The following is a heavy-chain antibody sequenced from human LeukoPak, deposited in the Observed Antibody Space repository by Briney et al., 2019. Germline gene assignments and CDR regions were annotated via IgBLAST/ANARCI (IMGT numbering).Heavy chain of an antibody. CDR3: ARDRGIAAALDY. J-gene: IGHJ4*02. Sequence: GGSLRLSCAASGFTFSSYAMHWVRQAPGKGLEWVAVISYDGSNKYHADSVKGRFTISRDNSKNTLYLQMNSLRAEDTAVYYCARDRGIAAALDYWGQGTLVTVSS. CDR2: ISYDGSNK. D-gene: IGHD6-13*01. CDR1: GFTFSSYA. V-gene: IGHV3-30-3*01.